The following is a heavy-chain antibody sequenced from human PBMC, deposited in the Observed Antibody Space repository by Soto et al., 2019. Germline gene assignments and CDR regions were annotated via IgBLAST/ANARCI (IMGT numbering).Heavy chain of an antibody. J-gene: IGHJ3*01. V-gene: IGHV1-69*18. CDR2: FNSIIETS. CDR3: ARARPGARPGFDV. CDR1: GGTFNTYV. D-gene: IGHD1-1*01. Sequence: QVQLVQSGAEVKKPGSSVKVSCKASGGTFNTYVISWVRQAPGQGLEWMGNFNSIIETSTYALSLEGRVTITADDSASTGYMELGGLRSDDAAVYYCARARPGARPGFDVWGQGAGVTVSS.